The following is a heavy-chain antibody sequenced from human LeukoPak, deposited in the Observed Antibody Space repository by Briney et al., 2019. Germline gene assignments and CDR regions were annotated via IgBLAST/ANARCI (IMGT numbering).Heavy chain of an antibody. J-gene: IGHJ4*02. CDR2: IKQDGSEK. D-gene: IGHD5-18*01. V-gene: IGHV3-7*01. Sequence: PGGSLRLSCAASGFTFSSYWMSWVRQAPGKGLEWVANIKQDGSEKYYVDSVKGRFTISRDNAKNSLYLQMNSLRAEDTAVYYCAREARGYHYTYFDYWGQGSLVTVSS. CDR1: GFTFSSYW. CDR3: AREARGYHYTYFDY.